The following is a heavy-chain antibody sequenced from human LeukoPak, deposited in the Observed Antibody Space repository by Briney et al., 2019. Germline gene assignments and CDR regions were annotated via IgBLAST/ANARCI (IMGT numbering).Heavy chain of an antibody. J-gene: IGHJ5*02. D-gene: IGHD2-2*01. Sequence: GASVKVSCKASGYSFSNYDITWVRQAPGQGLEWMGRIITSNGDTNFAQSLQGRLTMTTDTSTSTVYMELWSLRSDDTAVYYCARDPYHRLGPPLDLWGQGTLVTVSS. CDR3: ARDPYHRLGPPLDL. V-gene: IGHV1-18*01. CDR2: IITSNGDT. CDR1: GYSFSNYD.